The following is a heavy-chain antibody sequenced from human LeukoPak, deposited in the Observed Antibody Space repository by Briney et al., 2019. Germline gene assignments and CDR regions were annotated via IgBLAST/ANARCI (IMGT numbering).Heavy chain of an antibody. V-gene: IGHV4-4*07. CDR3: ARRLSNYDYVWGSYRLFDY. J-gene: IGHJ4*02. D-gene: IGHD3-16*02. CDR2: IYTSGST. CDR1: GGSISSYY. Sequence: SETLSLTCTVSGGSISSYYWSWIRQPAGKGLEWIGRIYTSGSTYYNPSLKSRVTISVDTSKNQFSLKLSSVTAADTAVYYCARRLSNYDYVWGSYRLFDYWGQGTLVTVSS.